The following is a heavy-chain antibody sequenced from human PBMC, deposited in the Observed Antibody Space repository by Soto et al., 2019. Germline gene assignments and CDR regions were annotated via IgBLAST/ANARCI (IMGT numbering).Heavy chain of an antibody. CDR3: ARGRHVIPYYYYGMDV. CDR2: IIPIFGTA. Sequence: GASVKVSCKASGGTFGSYAISWVRQAPGQGLEWMGGIIPIFGTANYAQKFQGRVTITADESTSTAYMELSSLRSEDTAVYYCARGRHVIPYYYYGMDVWGQGTTVTVSS. J-gene: IGHJ6*02. V-gene: IGHV1-69*13. CDR1: GGTFGSYA.